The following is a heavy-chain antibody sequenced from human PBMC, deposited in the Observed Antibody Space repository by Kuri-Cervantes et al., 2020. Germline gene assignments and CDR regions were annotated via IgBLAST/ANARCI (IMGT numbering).Heavy chain of an antibody. J-gene: IGHJ4*02. Sequence: GESLKISCAASGFTSSSYAMSWVRQAPGKGLEWVAVIWYDGSNKYYADSVKGRFTISRDNSKNTLYLQMNSLRAEDTALYYCAKGTYYYGSGAFDYWGQGTLVTVSS. CDR3: AKGTYYYGSGAFDY. CDR1: GFTSSSYA. V-gene: IGHV3-30*02. CDR2: IWYDGSNK. D-gene: IGHD3-10*01.